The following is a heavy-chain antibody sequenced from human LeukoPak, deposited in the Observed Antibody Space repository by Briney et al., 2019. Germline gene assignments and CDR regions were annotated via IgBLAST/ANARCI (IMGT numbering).Heavy chain of an antibody. CDR1: GDSVSSNSGA. Sequence: SQTLSLTCAISGDSVSSNSGAWNWIRQSPSRSLEWLGRTYYRSKWYNEYAVSVKSRITINPDTSKNQFSLQLNSVTPEDTAVYYCAGDGGNYLDFWGQGNLVTVSS. CDR3: AGDGGNYLDF. D-gene: IGHD4-23*01. J-gene: IGHJ4*02. V-gene: IGHV6-1*01. CDR2: TYYRSKWYN.